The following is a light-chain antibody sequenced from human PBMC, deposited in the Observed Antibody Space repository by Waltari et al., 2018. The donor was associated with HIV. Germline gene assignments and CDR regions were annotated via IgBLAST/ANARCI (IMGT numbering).Light chain of an antibody. V-gene: IGLV1-44*01. CDR3: AAWDDSLNGWV. Sequence: QSVLTQPPSAAGTPGQRVTISCSGRSSNIGSNTGNWYQQLPGTAPKLLIYSNNQRPSGVPDRFSGSKSGTSASLAISGLQSEDEADYYCAAWDDSLNGWVFGGGTKLTVL. CDR1: SSNIGSNT. CDR2: SNN. J-gene: IGLJ3*02.